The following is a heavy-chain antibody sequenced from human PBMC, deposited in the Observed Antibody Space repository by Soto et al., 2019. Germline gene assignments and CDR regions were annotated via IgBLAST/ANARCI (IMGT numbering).Heavy chain of an antibody. J-gene: IGHJ4*02. CDR3: AKDRDIVVELTDY. Sequence: GGSLRLSCAASGFTFSSYAMSWVRQAPGKGLEWVSAIIGSVGSIYYADSVKGRFTFSRDISKNTLYLQMNSLRAEDTAVYYCAKDRDIVVELTDYWGQGTLVTVSS. CDR2: IIGSVGSI. D-gene: IGHD2-2*01. V-gene: IGHV3-23*01. CDR1: GFTFSSYA.